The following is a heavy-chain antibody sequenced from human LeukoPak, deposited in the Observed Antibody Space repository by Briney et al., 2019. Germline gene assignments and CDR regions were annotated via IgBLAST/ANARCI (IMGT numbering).Heavy chain of an antibody. J-gene: IGHJ5*02. D-gene: IGHD1-14*01. CDR3: ARVLPRDGILRPNWFDP. CDR1: GGSISSSSYY. Sequence: PSETLSLTCTVSGGSISSSSYYWGWIRQPPGKGLEWIGSMSYSGSTYYNPSLKSRVTISVDTSKNQFSLKLSSVTAADTAVYYCARVLPRDGILRPNWFDPWGQGTLVTVSS. CDR2: MSYSGST. V-gene: IGHV4-39*07.